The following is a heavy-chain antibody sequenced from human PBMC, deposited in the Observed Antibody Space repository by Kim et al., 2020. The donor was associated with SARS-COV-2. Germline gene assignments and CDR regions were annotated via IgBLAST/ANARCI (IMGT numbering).Heavy chain of an antibody. V-gene: IGHV1-18*01. CDR2: ISAYNGNT. D-gene: IGHD3-10*01. CDR1: GYTFTSYG. Sequence: ASVKVSCKASGYTFTSYGISWVRQAPGQGLEGMGWISAYNGNTNYAQKLQGRVTMTTDTSTSTAYMELRSLRSDDAAVYYCARDLGGVTMVRGVIIFCDYWGQGTLVTVSS. CDR3: ARDLGGVTMVRGVIIFCDY. J-gene: IGHJ4*02.